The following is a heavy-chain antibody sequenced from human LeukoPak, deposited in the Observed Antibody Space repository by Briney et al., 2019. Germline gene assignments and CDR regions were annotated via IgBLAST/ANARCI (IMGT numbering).Heavy chain of an antibody. CDR3: ASGLAYCGGDCYGY. Sequence: GGSLRLSCAASGFTFSSYSMNWVRQAPGKGLEWVSSISSSSSYIYYADSVKGRFTISRDSAKNSLYLQMNSLRAEDTAVYYCASGLAYCGGDCYGYWGQGTLVTVSS. V-gene: IGHV3-21*01. CDR2: ISSSSSYI. D-gene: IGHD2-21*02. J-gene: IGHJ4*02. CDR1: GFTFSSYS.